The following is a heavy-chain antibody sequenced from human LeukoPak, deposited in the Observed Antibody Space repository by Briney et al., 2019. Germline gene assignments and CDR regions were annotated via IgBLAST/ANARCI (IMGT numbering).Heavy chain of an antibody. CDR3: TTDYYGSGSYRGYYYGMDV. D-gene: IGHD3-10*01. CDR2: IKSKTDGGTT. Sequence: GGSLRLSCAASGLTFSKAWMSWVRQAPGKGLEWVGRIKSKTDGGTTDYAAPVKGRFTISRDDSKNTLYLQMNSLKTEDTAVYYCTTDYYGSGSYRGYYYGMDVWGQGTTVTVSS. J-gene: IGHJ6*02. CDR1: GLTFSKAW. V-gene: IGHV3-15*01.